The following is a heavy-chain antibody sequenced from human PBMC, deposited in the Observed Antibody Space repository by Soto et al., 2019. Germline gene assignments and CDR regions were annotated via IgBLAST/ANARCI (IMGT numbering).Heavy chain of an antibody. CDR3: ARGAARPDLSSHGNNWFDP. CDR1: GYTFTSYG. J-gene: IGHJ5*02. Sequence: ASVKVSCKASGYTFTSYGISWVRQAPGQGLEWMGWISAYNGNTNYAQKLQGRVTMTTDTSTSTAYMELRSLRSDDTAVYYCARGAARPDLSSHGNNWFDPWGQGTLVTVSS. D-gene: IGHD6-6*01. CDR2: ISAYNGNT. V-gene: IGHV1-18*01.